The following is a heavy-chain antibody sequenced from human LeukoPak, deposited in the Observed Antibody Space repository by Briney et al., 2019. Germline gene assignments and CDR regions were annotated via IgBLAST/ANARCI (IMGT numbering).Heavy chain of an antibody. CDR2: ISGSGGST. J-gene: IGHJ4*02. D-gene: IGHD5-12*01. V-gene: IGHV3-23*01. CDR3: AKDLDIVATTSFDY. Sequence: PPGGSLRLFCAASGFTFSSYAMSWVRQAPGKGLEWVSAISGSGGSTYYADSVKGRFTISRDNSKNTLYLQMNSLRAEDTAVYYCAKDLDIVATTSFDYWGQGTLVTVSS. CDR1: GFTFSSYA.